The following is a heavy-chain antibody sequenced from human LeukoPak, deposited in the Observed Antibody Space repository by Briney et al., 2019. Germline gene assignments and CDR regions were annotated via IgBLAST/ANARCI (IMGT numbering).Heavy chain of an antibody. CDR2: IYYKGNT. Sequence: SETLSLTCTVSGGSISGHYWGWIRQPPGKGLEWSGDIYYKGNTKYNPSLKSRVTILLDTSKSQFSLKLSSVTAADTAVYYCARRGRMTPKDYFYYMDVWGKGTMVTVSS. D-gene: IGHD3-16*01. CDR3: ARRGRMTPKDYFYYMDV. J-gene: IGHJ6*03. V-gene: IGHV4-59*11. CDR1: GGSISGHY.